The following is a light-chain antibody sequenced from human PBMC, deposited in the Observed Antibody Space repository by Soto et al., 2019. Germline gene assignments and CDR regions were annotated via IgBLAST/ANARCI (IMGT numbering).Light chain of an antibody. J-gene: IGLJ2*01. Sequence: QSALTQPASVSGSPGQSITISCTGTSSDVGVFNYVSWYQHHPGNAPKLIIYAASNRPPGVSNRFSGSKSGNTASLTISGLQAEDEADYFCCSFVRTNGLLFGGGTKLTVL. CDR1: SSDVGVFNY. CDR2: AAS. CDR3: CSFVRTNGLL. V-gene: IGLV2-14*01.